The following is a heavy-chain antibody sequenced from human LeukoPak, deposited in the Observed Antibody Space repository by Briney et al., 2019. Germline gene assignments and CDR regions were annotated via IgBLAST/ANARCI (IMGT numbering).Heavy chain of an antibody. D-gene: IGHD4-17*01. CDR3: ARGISDYGDYFDY. V-gene: IGHV4-31*03. CDR1: GGSISSGGYY. CDR2: IDYSGST. J-gene: IGHJ4*02. Sequence: SQTLSLTCTVSGGSISSGGYYWSWIRQHPGKGLEWIGYIDYSGSTYYNPSLKSRVTISVDTSKNQFSLKLSSVTAADTAVYYCARGISDYGDYFDYWGQGTLVTVSS.